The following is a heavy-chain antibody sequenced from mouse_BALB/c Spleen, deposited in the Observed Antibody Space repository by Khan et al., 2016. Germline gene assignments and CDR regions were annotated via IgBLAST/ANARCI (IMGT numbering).Heavy chain of an antibody. J-gene: IGHJ3*01. CDR1: GFNIKDTY. CDR2: IDPANGNT. D-gene: IGHD2-10*02. Sequence: EVELVESGAELVKPGASVKLSCTTSGFNIKDTYMYWVKQRPEQGLEWIGRIDPANGNTKYDPKFQGKATITADTSSNTAYLQFSSLTSADTAVYDCARGYEAWFAYWGQGTLVTVSA. CDR3: ARGYEAWFAY. V-gene: IGHV14-3*02.